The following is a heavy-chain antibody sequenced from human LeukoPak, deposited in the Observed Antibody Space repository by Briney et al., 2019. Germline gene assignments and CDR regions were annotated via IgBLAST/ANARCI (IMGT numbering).Heavy chain of an antibody. CDR1: GGSISSYY. Sequence: SETLSLTCTVSGGSISSYYWSWIWQPAGKGLEWIGRIYTSGSTNYNPSLKSRVTMSVDTSKNQFSLKLSSVTAADTAVYYCARARSKGYYYDSSGYYGGYFDYWGQGTLVTVSS. CDR3: ARARSKGYYYDSSGYYGGYFDY. V-gene: IGHV4-4*07. CDR2: IYTSGST. D-gene: IGHD3-22*01. J-gene: IGHJ4*02.